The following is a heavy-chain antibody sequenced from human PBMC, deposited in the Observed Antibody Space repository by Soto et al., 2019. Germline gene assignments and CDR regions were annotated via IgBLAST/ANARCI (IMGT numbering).Heavy chain of an antibody. J-gene: IGHJ6*02. CDR1: GFTFSSYS. Sequence: EVQLVESGGGLVKPGGSLRLSCAASGFTFSSYSMNWVRQAPGKGLEWVSSISSSSSYIYYADSVKGRFTISRDNAKNSLYLQMNSLRAEDTAVYYCAKDLYRAIAAAGYYGMDVWGQGTTVTVSS. V-gene: IGHV3-21*01. CDR3: AKDLYRAIAAAGYYGMDV. CDR2: ISSSSSYI. D-gene: IGHD6-13*01.